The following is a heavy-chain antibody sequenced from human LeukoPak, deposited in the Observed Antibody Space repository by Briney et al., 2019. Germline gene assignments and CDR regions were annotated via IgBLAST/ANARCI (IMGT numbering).Heavy chain of an antibody. CDR2: IYYSGST. D-gene: IGHD2-2*01. CDR1: GGSISSGDYY. CDR3: ARHLGYCTSTSCYRVFDY. Sequence: SQTLSLTXSVSGGSISSGDYYWSCIRQPPGNGLEWIAYIYYSGSTYYNPSLKSRVTISVDTSKNQFSLKLSSVTAADTAVYYCARHLGYCTSTSCYRVFDYWGQGTLVTVSS. J-gene: IGHJ4*02. V-gene: IGHV4-30-4*08.